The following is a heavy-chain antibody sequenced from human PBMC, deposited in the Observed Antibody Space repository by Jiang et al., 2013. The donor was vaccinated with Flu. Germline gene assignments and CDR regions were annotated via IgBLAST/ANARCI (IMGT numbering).Heavy chain of an antibody. CDR1: GGTFSSYA. Sequence: QSGAEVKKPGSSVKVSCKSSGGTFSSYAINWVRRAPGQGLEWMGGIIPLFGTTTYAQMFQGRVTITADASTSTAYMELSNLTSEDTAVYYCAREGVVALRRNNWFDPWGQGTLVTVSS. CDR2: IIPLFGTT. V-gene: IGHV1-69*01. D-gene: IGHD2-21*01. J-gene: IGHJ5*02. CDR3: AREGVVALRRNNWFDP.